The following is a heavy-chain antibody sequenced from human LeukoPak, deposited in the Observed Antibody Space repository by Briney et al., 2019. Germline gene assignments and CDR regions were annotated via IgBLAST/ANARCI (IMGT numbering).Heavy chain of an antibody. Sequence: GGSLRLSCAASGFTFSSNAMSWVRQAPGKGLEWVSYISGSGGSTYYADSVKGRFTISRDNSKNTIYLQMNSLRAEDTAVYYCASIFSSGYSYFDFWGQGTLVTVSS. V-gene: IGHV3-23*01. CDR3: ASIFSSGYSYFDF. D-gene: IGHD5-18*01. J-gene: IGHJ4*02. CDR1: GFTFSSNA. CDR2: ISGSGGST.